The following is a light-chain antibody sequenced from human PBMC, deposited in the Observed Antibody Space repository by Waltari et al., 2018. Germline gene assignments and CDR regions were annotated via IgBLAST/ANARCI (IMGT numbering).Light chain of an antibody. Sequence: SYVLTQSPSMSVAPGKTARITCGGDGIGRKSVHWYQQKTGQAPVLVVHNDNDRPSGIPERFSGSNSGNTATLTISRGEAGDEADYYCQVWDSSSEHYVFGTGTRVTVL. CDR2: NDN. V-gene: IGLV3-21*03. CDR3: QVWDSSSEHYV. J-gene: IGLJ1*01. CDR1: GIGRKS.